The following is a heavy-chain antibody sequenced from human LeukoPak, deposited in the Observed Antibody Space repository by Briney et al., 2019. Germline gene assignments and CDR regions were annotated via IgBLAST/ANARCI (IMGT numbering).Heavy chain of an antibody. J-gene: IGHJ5*02. CDR2: ISYDGSNK. CDR1: GFTFSSYA. D-gene: IGHD6-19*01. CDR3: AREHRTQWLVPWFDP. Sequence: PGGSLRLSCAASGFTFSSYAMHWVRQAPGKGLEWVAVISYDGSNKYYADSVKGRFTISRDNSKNTLYLQMNSLRAEDTAVYYCAREHRTQWLVPWFDPWGQGTLVTVSS. V-gene: IGHV3-30*07.